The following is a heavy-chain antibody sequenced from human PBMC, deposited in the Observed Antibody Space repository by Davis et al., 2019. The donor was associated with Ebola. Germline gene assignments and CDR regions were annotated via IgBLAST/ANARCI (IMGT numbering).Heavy chain of an antibody. Sequence: PGGSLRLSCAASGFTFNIFDMHWVRQAPGRGLEWVAFVRSHGSDDHYADSVKGRFIISRDNAKNSLYLQMNSLRAEDTAVYYCARRSSQALDWGQGTLVTVSS. CDR1: GFTFNIFD. V-gene: IGHV3-30*02. J-gene: IGHJ4*02. CDR3: ARRSSQALD. D-gene: IGHD6-6*01. CDR2: VRSHGSDD.